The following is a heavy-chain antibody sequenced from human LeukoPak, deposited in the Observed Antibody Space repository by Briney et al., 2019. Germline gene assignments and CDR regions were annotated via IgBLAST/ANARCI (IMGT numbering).Heavy chain of an antibody. CDR2: ISFSSTGI. CDR3: PKWGCMSTTCYRRDMDV. CDR1: GVCFIYYS. J-gene: IGHJ6*03. Sequence: GALLLSCDASGVCFIYYSMRWVRQAPGTGLEWVSSISFSSTGISYADSVKGRRTMSRDNDKNYLFLQMHSMRAADAATLYYPKWGCMSTTCYRRDMDVWGKGTTVTVS. V-gene: IGHV3-21*04. D-gene: IGHD2-2*02.